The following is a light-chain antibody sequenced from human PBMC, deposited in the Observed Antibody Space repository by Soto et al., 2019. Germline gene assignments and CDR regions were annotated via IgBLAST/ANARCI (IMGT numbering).Light chain of an antibody. Sequence: EMVMTQSPATLSVSPGERATLSCRASQTGDSRYLAWYQQKRGQAPRLLIYAASSRATGVPDRFSGSGSGTDFTLTIRRLEPEDFAVYYCQQYDSTVWTFGQGTKVDIK. CDR3: QQYDSTVWT. CDR1: QTGDSRY. V-gene: IGKV3-20*01. J-gene: IGKJ1*01. CDR2: AAS.